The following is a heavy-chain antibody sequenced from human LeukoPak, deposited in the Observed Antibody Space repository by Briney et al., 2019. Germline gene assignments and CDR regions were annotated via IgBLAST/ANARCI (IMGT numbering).Heavy chain of an antibody. CDR3: TRHSSAWAFDY. J-gene: IGHJ4*02. CDR1: LFTFCDDA. Sequence: PGRSLRLSCTVSLFTFCDDAMSSGGRAPRKGVECVGVIRSEAYGGTTEYAASVKGRFTISRHDSKSIAYLQMNSLKTEDTAVYYCTRHSSAWAFDYWGQGTLVTVSS. CDR2: IRSEAYGGTT. V-gene: IGHV3-49*04. D-gene: IGHD6-19*01.